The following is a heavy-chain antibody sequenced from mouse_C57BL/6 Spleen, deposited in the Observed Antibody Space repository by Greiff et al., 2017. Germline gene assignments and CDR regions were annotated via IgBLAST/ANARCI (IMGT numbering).Heavy chain of an antibody. CDR1: GFTFSDYG. CDR3: AREYYGNYYYYAMDY. CDR2: ISSGSSTI. D-gene: IGHD2-1*01. Sequence: EVHLVESGGGLVKPGGSLKLSCAASGFTFSDYGMHWVRQAPEKGLEWVAYISSGSSTIYYADTVKGRFTISRDNAKNTLFLQMTSLRSEDTAMYYCAREYYGNYYYYAMDYWGQGTSVTVSS. J-gene: IGHJ4*01. V-gene: IGHV5-17*01.